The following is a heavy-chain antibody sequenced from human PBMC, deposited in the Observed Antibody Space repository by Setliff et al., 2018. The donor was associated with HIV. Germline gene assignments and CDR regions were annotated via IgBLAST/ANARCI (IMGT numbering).Heavy chain of an antibody. J-gene: IGHJ4*02. CDR3: ASLTTARFLEWLFVY. V-gene: IGHV4-39*01. CDR2: IYYSGST. Sequence: PSETLSLTCTVSGGSISSSSYYWGWIRQPPGKGLEWIGSIYYSGSTYYNPSLKTRVTISVDTSKNPFSLKLSSVTAAYTAVYYCASLTTARFLEWLFVYWGQGTLVTVSS. D-gene: IGHD3-3*01. CDR1: GGSISSSSYY.